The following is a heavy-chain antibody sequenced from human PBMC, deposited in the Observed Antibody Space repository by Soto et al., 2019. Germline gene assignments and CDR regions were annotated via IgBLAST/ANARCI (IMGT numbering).Heavy chain of an antibody. CDR3: AAMTTAVTPTFDY. V-gene: IGHV1-24*01. Sequence: QVQLVQSGAEVKKPGASVKVSCKVSGHTLTELSMHWVRQAPGKGLEWMGGFDPEDGEKGYAQQFQGRVTMTEDTSTDTAYMELSSLRSEDTAVYFCAAMTTAVTPTFDYWGQGTLVTVSS. J-gene: IGHJ4*02. D-gene: IGHD4-17*01. CDR2: FDPEDGEK. CDR1: GHTLTELS.